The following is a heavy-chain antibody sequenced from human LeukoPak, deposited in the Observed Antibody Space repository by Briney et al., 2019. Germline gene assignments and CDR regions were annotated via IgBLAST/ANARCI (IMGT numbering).Heavy chain of an antibody. CDR3: ARDRNYYDSSGPPYYYSALDV. V-gene: IGHV4-59*01. J-gene: IGHJ6*02. Sequence: NPSETQSLTCTVSGGSISSYYWSWIRQPPGKGLEWIGYIYHSGNTYYNPSLKSRVTISIHNSKNQFSLKVNSVTAADTAVYYCARDRNYYDSSGPPYYYSALDVWGQGTTVTVSS. D-gene: IGHD3-22*01. CDR2: IYHSGNT. CDR1: GGSISSYY.